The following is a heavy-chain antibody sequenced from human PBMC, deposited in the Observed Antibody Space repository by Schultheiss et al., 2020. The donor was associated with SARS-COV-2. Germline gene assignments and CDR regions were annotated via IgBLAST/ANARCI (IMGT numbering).Heavy chain of an antibody. CDR2: IKEDEGEK. J-gene: IGHJ4*02. V-gene: IGHV3-7*03. D-gene: IGHD3-22*01. CDR1: GFTLSNYW. CDR3: ARPHGYHSDGSDSFVHAPFDY. Sequence: GESLKISCAASGFTLSNYWMHWVRQAPGKGLEWVANIKEDEGEKYYADSVRGRFTISRDNAKNSLYLQMNSLRAEDTAVYYCARPHGYHSDGSDSFVHAPFDYWGQGTLVTVSS.